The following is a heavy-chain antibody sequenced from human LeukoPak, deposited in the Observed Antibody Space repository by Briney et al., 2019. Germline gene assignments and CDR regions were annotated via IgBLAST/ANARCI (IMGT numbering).Heavy chain of an antibody. D-gene: IGHD3-22*01. CDR1: GGSISGYY. V-gene: IGHV4-59*01. J-gene: IGHJ4*02. CDR3: ARDRYDHDSSGYYEF. CDR2: IYESGST. Sequence: SETLSLTCTVSGGSISGYYWSWIRQPPGKELEWIGYIYESGSTDYNPSLRSRVTISRDTSRNQVSLKLTSVTTADTAVYYCARDRYDHDSSGYYEFWGQGTLVTVSS.